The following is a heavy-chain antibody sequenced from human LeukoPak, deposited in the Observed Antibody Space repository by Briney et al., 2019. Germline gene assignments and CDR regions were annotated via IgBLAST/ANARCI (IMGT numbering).Heavy chain of an antibody. Sequence: GASVKGSCKASGGTFSSYAISWVRQAPRQGLEWMGGIIPIFGTANYAQKFQGRVTITTDESTSTAYMELSSLRSEDTAVYYCARGAFGIVATNDYFDYWGQGTLVTVSS. CDR1: GGTFSSYA. CDR3: ARGAFGIVATNDYFDY. J-gene: IGHJ4*02. CDR2: IIPIFGTA. D-gene: IGHD5-12*01. V-gene: IGHV1-69*05.